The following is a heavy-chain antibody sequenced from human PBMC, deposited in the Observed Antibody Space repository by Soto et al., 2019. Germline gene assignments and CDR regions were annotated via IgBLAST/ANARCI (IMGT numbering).Heavy chain of an antibody. V-gene: IGHV3-21*01. CDR2: ISSSSSYI. CDR1: GFTFSSYG. D-gene: IGHD3-3*01. CDR3: ASGYYDFWSGRRAEYFQH. J-gene: IGHJ1*01. Sequence: PGGSLRLSCTASGFTFSSYGTNWVRQAPGKGLEWVSSISSSSSYIYYADSVKGRFTISRDNAKNSLYLQMNSLRAEDTAVYYCASGYYDFWSGRRAEYFQHWGQGTLVTVSS.